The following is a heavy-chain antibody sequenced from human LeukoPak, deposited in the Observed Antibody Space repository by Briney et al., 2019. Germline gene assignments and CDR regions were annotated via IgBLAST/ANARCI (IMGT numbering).Heavy chain of an antibody. Sequence: ASVKVSCKASGYTFTNYYMHWVRQAPGQGLEWMGIINPSGGSTSYAQKFQGRVTMTRDMSTSTAYMELRSLRSDDTAVYYCARANYGSGSYEGDWFDPWGQGTLVTVSS. J-gene: IGHJ5*02. D-gene: IGHD3-10*01. V-gene: IGHV1-46*01. CDR3: ARANYGSGSYEGDWFDP. CDR2: INPSGGST. CDR1: GYTFTNYY.